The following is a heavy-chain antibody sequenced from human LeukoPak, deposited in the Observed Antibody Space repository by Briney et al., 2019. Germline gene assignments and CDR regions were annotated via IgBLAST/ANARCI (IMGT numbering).Heavy chain of an antibody. CDR3: ARVSSGSYHPVFDY. J-gene: IGHJ4*02. CDR2: IYTSGST. V-gene: IGHV4-4*07. CDR1: GGSISSYY. D-gene: IGHD1-26*01. Sequence: SETLSLTCTVSGGSISSYYWSWIRQPAGKGLEWIGRIYTSGSTNYNPSLKSRVTMSVDTSKNQFPLKLSSVTAADTAVYYCARVSSGSYHPVFDYWGQGTLVTVSS.